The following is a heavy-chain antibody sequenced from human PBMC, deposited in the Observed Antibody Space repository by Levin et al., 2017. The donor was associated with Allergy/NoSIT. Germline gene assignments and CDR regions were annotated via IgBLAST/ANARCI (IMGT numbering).Heavy chain of an antibody. V-gene: IGHV3-7*01. CDR2: IKQDGSEK. CDR1: GFTFSSYW. D-gene: IGHD6-13*01. CDR3: ARDQVLSAAFDY. Sequence: GESLKISCAASGFTFSSYWMSWVRQAPGKGLEWVANIKQDGSEKYYVDSVKGRFTISRDNAKNSLYLQMNSLRAEDTAVYYCARDQVLSAAFDYWGQGTLVTVSS. J-gene: IGHJ4*02.